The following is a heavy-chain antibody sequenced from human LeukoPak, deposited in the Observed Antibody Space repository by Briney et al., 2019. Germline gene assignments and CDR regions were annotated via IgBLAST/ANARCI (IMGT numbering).Heavy chain of an antibody. CDR2: INHSGST. J-gene: IGHJ6*02. V-gene: IGHV4-34*01. Sequence: PSETLSLSCAVYGGSFSGYYWSWIRQPPEKGLEWIGEINHSGSTNYNPSLKSRVTISVDMSKNQFSLKLSSVTAADTAVYYCARGPPAKPGTGYYYGMDVWGQGTTVTVSS. D-gene: IGHD2-2*01. CDR3: ARGPPAKPGTGYYYGMDV. CDR1: GGSFSGYY.